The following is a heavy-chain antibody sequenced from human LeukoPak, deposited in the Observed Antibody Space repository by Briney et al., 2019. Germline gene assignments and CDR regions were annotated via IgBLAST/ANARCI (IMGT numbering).Heavy chain of an antibody. CDR1: GFTFSRYS. Sequence: GGSLRLSCAASGFTFSRYSMNWVRQAPGKGLEWISYISSSSSTLYYADSVKGRFTISRDNAKNSLYLQMNSLRAEDTAVYYCASLYYYDSSGNYFGDYWGQGTLVTVSS. V-gene: IGHV3-48*01. CDR3: ASLYYYDSSGNYFGDY. D-gene: IGHD3-22*01. CDR2: ISSSSSTL. J-gene: IGHJ4*02.